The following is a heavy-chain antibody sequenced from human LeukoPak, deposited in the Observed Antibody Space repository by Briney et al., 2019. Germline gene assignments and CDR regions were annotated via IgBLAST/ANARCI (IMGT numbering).Heavy chain of an antibody. Sequence: GGSLRLSCAASGFGFNYYGMVWFRQSPGKELEWVATISYDERGKHYADSVQGRFTISRDNSKSVLYLQLDYLRPEDTAVYYCSTDGTPKFEHWGQGTLVTVSS. CDR2: ISYDERGK. CDR1: GFGFNYYG. J-gene: IGHJ1*01. CDR3: STDGTPKFEH. D-gene: IGHD3-16*01. V-gene: IGHV3-30*03.